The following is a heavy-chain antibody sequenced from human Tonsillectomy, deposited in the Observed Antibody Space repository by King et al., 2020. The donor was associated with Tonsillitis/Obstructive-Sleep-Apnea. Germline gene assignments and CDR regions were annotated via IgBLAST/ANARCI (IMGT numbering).Heavy chain of an antibody. V-gene: IGHV3-7*01. CDR2: IKQDGSEK. CDR3: GREVASRIDN. Sequence: VQLVESGGGLVQPGGSLRLSCAASGFTLRDYWMTWVRQAPGKGLEWVTNIKQDGSEKHYGDSVKGRFTISRDNAENSLYLQMNSLRVEDTAVYYCGREVASRIDNWGQGTLVTVSS. J-gene: IGHJ4*02. CDR1: GFTLRDYW.